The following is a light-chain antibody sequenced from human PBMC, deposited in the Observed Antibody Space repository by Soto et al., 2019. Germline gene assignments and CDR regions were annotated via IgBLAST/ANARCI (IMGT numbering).Light chain of an antibody. CDR1: SSDVGGYNY. J-gene: IGLJ2*01. CDR3: SSDTSSSNVV. Sequence: QSALTQPASVSGSPGQSITISCTGTSSDVGGYNYVSWYQQHPGKAPKLMIYEVSNRPSGVSNRFSGSKSGNTASLTISGLQAEDEADYYWSSDTSSSNVVFGGGTRVTVL. CDR2: EVS. V-gene: IGLV2-14*01.